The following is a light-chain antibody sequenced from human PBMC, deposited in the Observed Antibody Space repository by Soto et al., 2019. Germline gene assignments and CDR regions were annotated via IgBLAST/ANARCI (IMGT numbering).Light chain of an antibody. CDR3: SSYSTSSTPSYV. J-gene: IGLJ1*01. V-gene: IGLV2-14*01. CDR1: SSDVGGYNY. CDR2: DVT. Sequence: QSVLTQPASVSGSPGQSIAISCTGTSSDVGGYNYVSWYQQHPGKAPKLMIYDVTNRPSGVSDRFSGSKSGYTASLTISGLQPEDEADYHCSSYSTSSTPSYVFGTGTQLTVL.